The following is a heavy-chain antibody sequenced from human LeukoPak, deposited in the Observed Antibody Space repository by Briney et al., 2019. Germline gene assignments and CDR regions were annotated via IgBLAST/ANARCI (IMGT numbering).Heavy chain of an antibody. J-gene: IGHJ4*02. CDR3: ARSESHYFDY. V-gene: IGHV3-30-3*01. CDR2: ISYDGSNK. CDR1: GFTFSSYA. Sequence: GGSLRLSCAASGFTFSSYAMYWVRQAPGKGLEWVAVISYDGSNKYYADSVKGRFTISRDNAKNSLYLQMNSLRAEDTAVYYCARSESHYFDYWGQGTLVTVSS.